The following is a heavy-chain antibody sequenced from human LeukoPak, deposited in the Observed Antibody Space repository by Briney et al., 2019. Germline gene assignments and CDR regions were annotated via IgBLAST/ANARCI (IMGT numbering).Heavy chain of an antibody. CDR3: ANAGRDSSSTISCGMDV. Sequence: GGSLRLSCAASGITFSTCGMYWVRQAPGKGLEWVAVISHDGNNKYYADSVKGRSTISRDNSKNTLYLQMNSLRAEDTAVYYCANAGRDSSSTISCGMDVWGQGTTVTVSS. J-gene: IGHJ6*02. CDR1: GITFSTCG. D-gene: IGHD6-13*01. CDR2: ISHDGNNK. V-gene: IGHV3-30*18.